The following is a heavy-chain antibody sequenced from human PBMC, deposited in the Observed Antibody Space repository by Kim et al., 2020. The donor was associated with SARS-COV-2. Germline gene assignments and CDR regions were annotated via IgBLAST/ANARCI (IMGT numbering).Heavy chain of an antibody. D-gene: IGHD3-9*01. Sequence: GGSLRLSCAASGFTFSSYAMHWVRQAPGKGLEWVAVISYDGSNKYYADSVKGRFTISRDNSKNTLYLQMNSLRAEDTAVYYCARDARRYYDIPRDWGQGTLVTVSS. CDR3: ARDARRYYDIPRD. CDR1: GFTFSSYA. J-gene: IGHJ4*02. V-gene: IGHV3-30-3*01. CDR2: ISYDGSNK.